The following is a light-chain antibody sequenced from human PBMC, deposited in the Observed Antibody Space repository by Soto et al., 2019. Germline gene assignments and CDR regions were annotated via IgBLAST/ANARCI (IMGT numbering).Light chain of an antibody. CDR1: SSDVGGYNL. J-gene: IGLJ7*01. V-gene: IGLV2-23*03. CDR3: CSFAGGATFV. CDR2: EGS. Sequence: QSVLTQPASVSGSPGQSITISCTGTSSDVGGYNLVSWYQQYPGEAPKLIIYEGSKRPSGVSDRFSGSTSGNTASLTISGLQAEDEAHYSCCSFAGGATFVFGGGTQMTVL.